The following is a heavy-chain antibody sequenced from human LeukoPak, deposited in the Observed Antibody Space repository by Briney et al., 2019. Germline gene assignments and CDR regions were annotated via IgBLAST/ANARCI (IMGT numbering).Heavy chain of an antibody. D-gene: IGHD4-17*01. Sequence: ASVKVSCKASGYTFTSYDINWVRRATGQGLEWMGWMNPNSGNTGYAQKFQGRVTITRNTSISTAYMELSSLRSEDTAVYYCARADYGDYGYFDLWGRGTLVTVSS. V-gene: IGHV1-8*03. CDR2: MNPNSGNT. CDR3: ARADYGDYGYFDL. J-gene: IGHJ2*01. CDR1: GYTFTSYD.